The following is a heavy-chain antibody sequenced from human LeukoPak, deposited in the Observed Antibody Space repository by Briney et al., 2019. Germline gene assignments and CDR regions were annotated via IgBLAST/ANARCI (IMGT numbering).Heavy chain of an antibody. CDR2: ISGSGGST. V-gene: IGHV3-23*01. CDR3: AKALTYCSSTSCFDY. CDR1: GFTFSSYA. J-gene: IGHJ4*02. Sequence: GGSLRLSCAASGFTFSSYAMSWVRQAPGKGLEWVSAISGSGGSTYYADSVKGRFTISRDNPKNTLYLQMNSLRAEDTAVYYCAKALTYCSSTSCFDYWGQGTLVTVSS. D-gene: IGHD2-2*01.